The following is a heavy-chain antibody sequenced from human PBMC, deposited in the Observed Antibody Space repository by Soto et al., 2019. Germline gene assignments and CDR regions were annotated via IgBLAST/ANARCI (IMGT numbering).Heavy chain of an antibody. V-gene: IGHV1-69*12. CDR2: IIPIFGTA. CDR3: ARQGGLTTVAKQYFQL. J-gene: IGHJ1*01. D-gene: IGHD4-17*01. Sequence: QVQLVQSGAEVKKPGSSVKVSCKASGGTFSSYAISWVRQAPGQGLEWMGGIIPIFGTANYAQKFQGRVTITADEYTSTAYMELSSLRSEDTAVYYCARQGGLTTVAKQYFQLWGQGTLVTVSS. CDR1: GGTFSSYA.